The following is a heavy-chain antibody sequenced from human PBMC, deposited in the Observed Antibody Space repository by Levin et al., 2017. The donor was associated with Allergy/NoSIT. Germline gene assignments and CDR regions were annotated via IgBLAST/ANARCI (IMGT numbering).Heavy chain of an antibody. Sequence: AGGSLRLSCTASGFTFGDYAVSWFRQAPGKGLEWVGFIRSKAYGGTTEYAASVKGRFTISRDDSKSIAYLQMNSLKTEDTDVYYCTRDNDDYVWGSWANQSWGQGTLVTVSS. D-gene: IGHD3-16*01. CDR3: TRDNDDYVWGSWANQS. CDR2: IRSKAYGGTT. J-gene: IGHJ4*02. CDR1: GFTFGDYA. V-gene: IGHV3-49*03.